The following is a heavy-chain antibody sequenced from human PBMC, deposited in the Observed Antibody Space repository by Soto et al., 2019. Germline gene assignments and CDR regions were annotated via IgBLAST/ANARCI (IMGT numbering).Heavy chain of an antibody. V-gene: IGHV3-23*01. J-gene: IGHJ4*02. Sequence: PGGSLRLSCAASGFTFSSYAMSWVRQAPGKGLEWVSAISGSGGSTYYADSVKGRFTISRDNSKNTLYLQMNSLRAEDTAVYYCAKELTMVRGVPYQYYFDYWGQGTLVTVSS. CDR1: GFTFSSYA. CDR2: ISGSGGST. CDR3: AKELTMVRGVPYQYYFDY. D-gene: IGHD3-10*01.